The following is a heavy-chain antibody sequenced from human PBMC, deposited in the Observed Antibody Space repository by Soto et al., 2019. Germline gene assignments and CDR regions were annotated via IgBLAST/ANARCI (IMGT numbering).Heavy chain of an antibody. V-gene: IGHV4-59*08. CDR2: IYYSGST. CDR1: GGSIISYY. J-gene: IGHJ4*02. D-gene: IGHD2-15*01. Sequence: SETLSLTCTVSGGSIISYYGSWSRQPPGKGLEWIGYIYYSGSTNYNPSLKSRVTISVDTSNNQFSLKLSSVTAADTAVYYCARLRYCSGGSCIDYWGQGTLVTVS. CDR3: ARLRYCSGGSCIDY.